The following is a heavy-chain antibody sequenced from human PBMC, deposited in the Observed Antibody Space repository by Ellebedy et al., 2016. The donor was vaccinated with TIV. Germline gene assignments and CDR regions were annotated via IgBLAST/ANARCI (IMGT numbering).Heavy chain of an antibody. D-gene: IGHD2-15*01. Sequence: GESLKISCAASGFIFRWYWMYWVRQAPGKGLVRVARISGDASGTNHADSVKGRFTISRDNAKETVYLQMHSLRVEDTAVYYCARSYCSGGKCYYSMDVWGQGTTVTVSS. CDR1: GFIFRWYW. J-gene: IGHJ6*03. V-gene: IGHV3-74*01. CDR2: ISGDASGT. CDR3: ARSYCSGGKCYYSMDV.